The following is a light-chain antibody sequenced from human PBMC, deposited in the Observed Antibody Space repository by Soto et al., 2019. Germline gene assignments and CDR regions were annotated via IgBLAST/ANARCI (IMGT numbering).Light chain of an antibody. V-gene: IGLV2-14*01. CDR2: DVS. J-gene: IGLJ1*01. CDR3: CSYTTSNTRQIV. Sequence: QSVLTQPASVSGSPGQSITISCTGTSSDVGGYNYVSWYQQHPGKAPKFMIYDVSNRPSGVSNRFSGSKSGNTASLTISGLQAEDEADNYCCSYTTSNTRQIVFVTGTKVTVL. CDR1: SSDVGGYNY.